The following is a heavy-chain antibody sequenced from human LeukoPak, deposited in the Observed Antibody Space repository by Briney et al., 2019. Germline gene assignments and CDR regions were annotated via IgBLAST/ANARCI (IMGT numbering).Heavy chain of an antibody. D-gene: IGHD2-2*02. J-gene: IGHJ4*02. Sequence: PSETLSLTCTVSGGSISSGGYYWSWIRQHPGKGLEWIGYIYYSGSTYYNPSLKSRVTISVDTSKNQFSLKLSSVTAADTAVYYCARDSSYCSSTSCYSYFDYWGQGTLVTVPS. V-gene: IGHV4-31*03. CDR3: ARDSSYCSSTSCYSYFDY. CDR1: GGSISSGGYY. CDR2: IYYSGST.